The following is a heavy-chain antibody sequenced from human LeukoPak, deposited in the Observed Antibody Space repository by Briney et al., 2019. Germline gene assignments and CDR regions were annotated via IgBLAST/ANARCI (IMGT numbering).Heavy chain of an antibody. D-gene: IGHD6-19*01. J-gene: IGHJ4*02. Sequence: GASVKVSCKASGYTFISYGFSWVRQAPGQGLEWMGWISAYNGNTDYAQKLQGRVTMTTDTSTSTAYMELRSLRSDDTAVYYCARQLHSGGRHPIDYWGQGTLVTVSS. V-gene: IGHV1-18*01. CDR2: ISAYNGNT. CDR1: GYTFISYG. CDR3: ARQLHSGGRHPIDY.